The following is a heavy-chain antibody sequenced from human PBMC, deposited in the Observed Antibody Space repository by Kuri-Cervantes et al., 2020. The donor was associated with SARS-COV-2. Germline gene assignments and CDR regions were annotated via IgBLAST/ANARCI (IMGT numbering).Heavy chain of an antibody. D-gene: IGHD3-10*01. Sequence: ESLKISCTVSGGSVSSGSYYWSWIRQPPGKGLEWIGYIYYSGSTNYNPSLKGRVTISVDTSKNQFSLKLSSVTAADTAVYYCARSVLLWFGEEQDAFDIWGQGTMVTVSS. J-gene: IGHJ3*02. CDR2: IYYSGST. CDR3: ARSVLLWFGEEQDAFDI. CDR1: GGSVSSGSYY. V-gene: IGHV4-61*01.